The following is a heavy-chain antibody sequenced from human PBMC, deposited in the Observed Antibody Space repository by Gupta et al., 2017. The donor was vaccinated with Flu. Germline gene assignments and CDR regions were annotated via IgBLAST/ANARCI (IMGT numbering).Heavy chain of an antibody. J-gene: IGHJ4*02. CDR1: GFTFSSYA. CDR2: ISGSGGST. D-gene: IGHD2-8*01. CDR3: AKDIQMVYAQGYFDY. V-gene: IGHV3-23*01. Sequence: EVQLLESGGGLVQPGGSLRLSCAASGFTFSSYAMSRVRQAPGKGLEWVSAISGSGGSTYYADSVKGRFTISRDNSKNTLYLQMNSLRAEDTAVYYCAKDIQMVYAQGYFDYWGQGTLVTVSS.